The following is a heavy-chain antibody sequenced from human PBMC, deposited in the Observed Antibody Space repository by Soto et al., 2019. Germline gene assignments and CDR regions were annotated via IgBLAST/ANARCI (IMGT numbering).Heavy chain of an antibody. J-gene: IGHJ4*02. CDR2: THDSGII. D-gene: IGHD5-18*01. CDR1: GGSMSPYH. CDR3: ARTGYGDHFDY. V-gene: IGHV4-59*01. Sequence: SETLSLTCTVSGGSMSPYHGCWIRQSPGKGLEFIGYTHDSGIINYNPSLMSRVAISLDTSKNQFSLKLTSVTAADTALYYCARTGYGDHFDYWGRGTLVTVPS.